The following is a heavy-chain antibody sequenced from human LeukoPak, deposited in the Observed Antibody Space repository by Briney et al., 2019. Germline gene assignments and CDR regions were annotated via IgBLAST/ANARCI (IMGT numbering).Heavy chain of an antibody. CDR3: ARTTWAKPFDY. D-gene: IGHD4-17*01. V-gene: IGHV1-18*01. Sequence: ASVKVSCKASGYTFTSYGISSVRQAPGQGLEWMGWISAYNGNTNYAQKLQGRVTITTDTSTSTAYMELRSLRSDDTAVYYCARTTWAKPFDYWGQGTLVTVSS. J-gene: IGHJ4*02. CDR2: ISAYNGNT. CDR1: GYTFTSYG.